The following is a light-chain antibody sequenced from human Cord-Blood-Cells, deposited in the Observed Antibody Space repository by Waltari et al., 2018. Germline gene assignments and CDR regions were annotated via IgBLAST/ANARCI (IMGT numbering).Light chain of an antibody. CDR2: GAS. CDR3: QQYNNWPLT. Sequence: EIVMTQSPATLSVSPGERATLSCRASQSVSSNLAWYQQKPGQDPRLRIYGASTRATGIPARFSGSGSGTEFTLTISSLQSEDFAVYYCQQYNNWPLTFGGGTKVEIK. V-gene: IGKV3D-15*01. J-gene: IGKJ4*01. CDR1: QSVSSN.